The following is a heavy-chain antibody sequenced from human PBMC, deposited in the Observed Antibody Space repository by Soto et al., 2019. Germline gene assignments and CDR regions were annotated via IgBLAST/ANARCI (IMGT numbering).Heavy chain of an antibody. CDR2: ISYDGSNK. V-gene: IGHV3-30*03. Sequence: GGSLRLSCAASGFTFSSYGMHWVRQAPGKGLEWVAVISYDGSNKYYADSVKGRFTISRDNSKNTLYLQMNSLRAEDTAVYYCASLGYSGYDIDYWGQGTLVTVS. D-gene: IGHD5-12*01. CDR1: GFTFSSYG. CDR3: ASLGYSGYDIDY. J-gene: IGHJ4*02.